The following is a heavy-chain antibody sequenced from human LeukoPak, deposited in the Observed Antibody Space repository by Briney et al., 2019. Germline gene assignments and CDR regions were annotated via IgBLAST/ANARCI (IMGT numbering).Heavy chain of an antibody. J-gene: IGHJ4*02. Sequence: SETLSLTCAVYGGSFSGYYWSWIRQPPGKGLEWIGEINHSGSTNYNPSLKSRVTISVDTSKNQFSLKLSSVTAADTAVYYCARGGRQYSSWYVGYWGQGTLVTVSS. D-gene: IGHD6-13*01. V-gene: IGHV4-34*01. CDR2: INHSGST. CDR3: ARGGRQYSSWYVGY. CDR1: GGSFSGYY.